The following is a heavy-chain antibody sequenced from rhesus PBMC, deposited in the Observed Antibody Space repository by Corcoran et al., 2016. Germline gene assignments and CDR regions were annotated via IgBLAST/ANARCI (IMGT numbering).Heavy chain of an antibody. V-gene: IGHV4-99*01. Sequence: QVQLQESGPGLVKPSETLSLTCAVSGYYISSGSYWGWSRRPPGTGVEGIGDMGGSSGSSYYNPSLKSRVTISKDTSKNQFSLKLSSVTAADTAVYYCARRVYGSGYSNLWYYWYFDIWGPGTPITISS. J-gene: IGHJ2*01. CDR2: MGGSSGSS. CDR1: GYYISSGSY. D-gene: IGHD3-28*01. CDR3: ARRVYGSGYSNLWYYWYFDI.